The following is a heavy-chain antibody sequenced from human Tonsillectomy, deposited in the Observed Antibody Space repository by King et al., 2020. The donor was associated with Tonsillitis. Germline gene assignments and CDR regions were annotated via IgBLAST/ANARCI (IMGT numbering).Heavy chain of an antibody. CDR1: GFTFSSYW. J-gene: IGHJ4*02. Sequence: VQLVESGGGLVQPGGSLRLSCVASGFTFSSYWMSWVRQAPGKGLKWVANIKQDGSEKYYVDSVKGRFTISRDNAKNSLYLQMNSLRAEDTAVYYCARGSNSSLYRFDYWGQGTLVTVSS. CDR2: IKQDGSEK. CDR3: ARGSNSSLYRFDY. D-gene: IGHD6-13*01. V-gene: IGHV3-7*01.